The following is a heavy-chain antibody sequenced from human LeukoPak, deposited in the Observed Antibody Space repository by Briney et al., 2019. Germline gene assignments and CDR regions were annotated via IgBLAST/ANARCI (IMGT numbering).Heavy chain of an antibody. CDR3: ARVPRGGTVTKRYYYYYGMDV. D-gene: IGHD4-17*01. Sequence: SSETLSLTCAVYGGSFSGYYWSWIRQPPGKGLEWIGEINHSGSTNYNPSLKSRVTISVDTSKNQFSLKLSSVTAADTAVYYCARVPRGGTVTKRYYYYYGMDVWGQGTTVTVSS. J-gene: IGHJ6*02. CDR1: GGSFSGYY. V-gene: IGHV4-34*01. CDR2: INHSGST.